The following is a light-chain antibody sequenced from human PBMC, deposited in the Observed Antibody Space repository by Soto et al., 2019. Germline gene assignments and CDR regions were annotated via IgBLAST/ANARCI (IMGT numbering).Light chain of an antibody. CDR1: QTVNSN. CDR3: QQYNNWPPLT. CDR2: GAS. V-gene: IGKV3D-15*01. Sequence: IVMTQSPATLSVSPWERATLSCRASQTVNSNLAWYQKKPGQAPRLLIYGASTRAPGIPARFSGSGSGTEFTLTISSLQSEDFAVYYCQQYNNWPPLTFGGGTKVDIK. J-gene: IGKJ4*01.